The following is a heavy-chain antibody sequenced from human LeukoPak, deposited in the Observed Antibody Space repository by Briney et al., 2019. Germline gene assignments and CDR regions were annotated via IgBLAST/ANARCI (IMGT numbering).Heavy chain of an antibody. CDR3: ARAVAVAGWDYYCYMDV. Sequence: GGSLRLSCAASGFTFDDYGMSWVRQAPGKGLEWVSGINWNGGSTGYADSVKGRFTISRDNAKNSLYLQMNSLRAEDTALYCCARAVAVAGWDYYCYMDVWGKGTTVTVSS. CDR1: GFTFDDYG. CDR2: INWNGGST. D-gene: IGHD6-19*01. V-gene: IGHV3-20*04. J-gene: IGHJ6*03.